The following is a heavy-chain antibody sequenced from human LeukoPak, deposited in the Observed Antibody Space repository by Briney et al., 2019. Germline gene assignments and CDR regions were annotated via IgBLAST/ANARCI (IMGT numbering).Heavy chain of an antibody. D-gene: IGHD5-12*01. V-gene: IGHV4-61*05. Sequence: KSSETLSLTCTVSGGSISSSSYYWGWIRQPPGKGLEWIGYIYYSGSTNYNPSLKSRVTISVDTSKNQFSLKLSSVIAADTAVYYCARVSGYDWESFFDYWGQGTLVTVSS. J-gene: IGHJ4*02. CDR3: ARVSGYDWESFFDY. CDR1: GGSISSSSYY. CDR2: IYYSGST.